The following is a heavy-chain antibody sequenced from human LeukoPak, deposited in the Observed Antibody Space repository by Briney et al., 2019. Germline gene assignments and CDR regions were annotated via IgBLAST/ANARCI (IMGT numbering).Heavy chain of an antibody. J-gene: IGHJ4*02. CDR3: ATRGIAASQF. CDR1: GFTFSSYS. Sequence: GGSLRLSCAASGFTFSSYSMNWVRQAPGKGLEWVSSISSRSSYIYYADSVKGRFTISRDNAKNSLYLQMNSLRAEDTAVYYCATRGIAASQFWGQGTLVTVSS. D-gene: IGHD6-13*01. V-gene: IGHV3-21*01. CDR2: ISSRSSYI.